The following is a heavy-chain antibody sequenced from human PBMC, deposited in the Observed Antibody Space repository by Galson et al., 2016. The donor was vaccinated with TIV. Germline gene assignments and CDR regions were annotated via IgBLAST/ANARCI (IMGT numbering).Heavy chain of an antibody. Sequence: SLRLSCAAPGISFSRNAMHWVRQPPGRGLEWVAVISYDGTNKYYADSVKGRLTISRDNSKNTLYLQMNSLRTEDTAVYYCATSTVGENIYYYGMDVWGQGTTVSVSS. V-gene: IGHV3-30-3*01. D-gene: IGHD1-26*01. CDR1: GISFSRNA. CDR3: ATSTVGENIYYYGMDV. J-gene: IGHJ6*02. CDR2: ISYDGTNK.